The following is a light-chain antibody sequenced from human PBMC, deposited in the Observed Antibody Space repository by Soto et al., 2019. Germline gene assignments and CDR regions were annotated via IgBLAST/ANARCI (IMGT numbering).Light chain of an antibody. V-gene: IGKV3-20*01. CDR2: GAS. CDR3: QQYGSSPWT. Sequence: EIVLTQSPGTLSLSPGERATLSCRASQSVSSSYLAWYQQKPGQAPRLLIYGASSRATGIPDRFSGSGSGTDFTLTISRLEPEDFALDYCQQYGSSPWTFGQRTKVEIK. J-gene: IGKJ1*01. CDR1: QSVSSSY.